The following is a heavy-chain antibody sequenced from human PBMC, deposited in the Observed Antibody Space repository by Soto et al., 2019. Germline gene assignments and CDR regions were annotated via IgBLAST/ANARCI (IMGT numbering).Heavy chain of an antibody. CDR3: ARYEYGNSLYGVDV. J-gene: IGHJ6*02. D-gene: IGHD1-7*01. Sequence: SETLSLTCVVSGESFSGYYWSWIRQTPGMGLEWIGEVDHRGSTTYNPSLKNRASISIDSSKNLFSLELTSVTAADTALYFCARYEYGNSLYGVDVWGQGTRVTVSS. CDR1: GESFSGYY. V-gene: IGHV4-34*01. CDR2: VDHRGST.